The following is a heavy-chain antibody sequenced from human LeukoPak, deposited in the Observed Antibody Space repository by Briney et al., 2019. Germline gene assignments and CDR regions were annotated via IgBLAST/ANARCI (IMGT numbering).Heavy chain of an antibody. J-gene: IGHJ4*02. V-gene: IGHV4-61*01. Sequence: PSETLSLTCTVSGGSVSSGSYYWSWIRQPPGKGLAWIGYIYYSGSTNYNPSLKSRVTISVDTSKNQFSLKLSSVTAADTAVYYCARVLRFGELMDYWGQGTLVTVSS. CDR1: GGSVSSGSYY. CDR3: ARVLRFGELMDY. CDR2: IYYSGST. D-gene: IGHD3-10*01.